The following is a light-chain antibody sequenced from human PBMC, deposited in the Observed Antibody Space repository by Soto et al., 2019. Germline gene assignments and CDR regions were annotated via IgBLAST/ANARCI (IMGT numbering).Light chain of an antibody. CDR3: AAWDDSLNGYV. J-gene: IGLJ1*01. V-gene: IGLV2-14*02. CDR1: SGDVGNYDL. CDR2: EVS. Sequence: QSVLTQPASVSGSPGQSITISCSGSSGDVGNYDLVSWYQQIPGKAPQLMIFEVSRRPSRVSDRFSGSKSGTSASLAISGLQSEDEADYYCAAWDDSLNGYVFGTGTKLTVL.